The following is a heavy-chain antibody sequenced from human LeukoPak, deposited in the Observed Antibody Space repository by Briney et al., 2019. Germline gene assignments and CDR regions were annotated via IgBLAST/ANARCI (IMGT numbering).Heavy chain of an antibody. CDR1: GFTFSSYG. V-gene: IGHV3-33*01. CDR3: ARDDGSGSFGY. CDR2: IWYDGSNK. J-gene: IGHJ4*02. Sequence: GRSLRLSCAASGFTFSSYGMHWVRQAPGKGLEWVAVIWYDGSNKYYADSVKGRFTISRHHSKNTLYLQMNSLRAEDTAVYYCARDDGSGSFGYWGQGTLVTVSS. D-gene: IGHD3-10*01.